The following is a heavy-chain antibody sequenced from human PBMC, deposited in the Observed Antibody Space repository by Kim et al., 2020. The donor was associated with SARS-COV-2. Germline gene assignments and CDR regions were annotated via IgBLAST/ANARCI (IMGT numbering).Heavy chain of an antibody. J-gene: IGHJ3*02. CDR3: ARANSTPTADDAFDI. V-gene: IGHV1-46*01. Sequence: QKFQGRVTMTRDTSTSTVYMELSSLRSDDTAVYYCARANSTPTADDAFDIWGQGTMVTVSS.